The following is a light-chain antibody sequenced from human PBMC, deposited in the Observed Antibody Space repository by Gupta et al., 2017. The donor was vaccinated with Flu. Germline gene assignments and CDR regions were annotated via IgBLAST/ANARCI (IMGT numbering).Light chain of an antibody. CDR2: GAS. Sequence: VTPGQPASISCKSSGTLSHRDGKTYLYWYLQKPGQPPRLLIYGASSRASGMPDRFSGSGSGKDFTLRISRVEADDVGMYYCKQCVRLPCTFGRGTKVEIK. V-gene: IGKV2D-29*01. J-gene: IGKJ4*01. CDR3: KQCVRLPCT. CDR1: GTLSHRDGKTY.